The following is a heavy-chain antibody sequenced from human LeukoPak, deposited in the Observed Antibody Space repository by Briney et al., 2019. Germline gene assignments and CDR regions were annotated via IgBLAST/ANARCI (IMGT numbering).Heavy chain of an antibody. CDR1: GFTFSSYS. CDR3: AKASYGDYVDFDY. D-gene: IGHD4-17*01. V-gene: IGHV3-21*01. Sequence: GGSLRLSCAASGFTFSSYSMNWVRQAPGKGLXXXSSISSSSSYXXXAXXXXGRFTISRDNAKNSLYLQMNSLRAEDTAVYYCAKASYGDYVDFDYWGQGTLVTVSS. J-gene: IGHJ4*02. CDR2: ISSSSSYX.